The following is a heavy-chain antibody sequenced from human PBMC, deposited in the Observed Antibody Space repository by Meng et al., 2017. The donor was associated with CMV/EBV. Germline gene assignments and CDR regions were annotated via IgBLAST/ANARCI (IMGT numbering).Heavy chain of an antibody. CDR1: GYTFTGYY. Sequence: ASVKVSCKASGYTFTGYYMHWVRQAPGQGLEWMGWINPNSGGTNYAQKFQGRVTMTRDTSISTAYMELSRLRSDDTAVYYCARVTFNRNILVVPAAMVYWGQGTLVTVSS. J-gene: IGHJ4*02. D-gene: IGHD2-2*01. CDR3: ARVTFNRNILVVPAAMVY. CDR2: INPNSGGT. V-gene: IGHV1-2*02.